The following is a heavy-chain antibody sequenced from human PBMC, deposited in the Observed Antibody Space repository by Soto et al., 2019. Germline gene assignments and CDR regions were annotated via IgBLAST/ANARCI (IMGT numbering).Heavy chain of an antibody. CDR3: ARDGGYCSGGSCYSPSAEYFQH. J-gene: IGHJ1*01. V-gene: IGHV1-18*01. CDR1: GYTFTSYG. Sequence: VQLVQSGAEVKKPGASVKVSCKASGYTFTSYGISWVRQAPGQGLEWMGWISAYNGNTNYAQKLQGRVTMTTDTSTSTAYMELRSLRSDDTAVYYCARDGGYCSGGSCYSPSAEYFQHWGQGTLVTVSS. D-gene: IGHD2-15*01. CDR2: ISAYNGNT.